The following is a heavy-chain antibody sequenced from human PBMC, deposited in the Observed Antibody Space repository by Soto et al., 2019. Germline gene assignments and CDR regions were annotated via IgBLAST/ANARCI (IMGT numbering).Heavy chain of an antibody. J-gene: IGHJ4*02. CDR3: AQRRGIARFDY. CDR1: GFSLSSNRVA. CDR2: IYWDYDK. V-gene: IGHV2-5*02. D-gene: IGHD3-16*02. Sequence: QITLKESGPTLVKPTQTLTLTCTFSGFSLSSNRVAVGWIRQPPGKALEWLALIYWDYDKRYSPSLKSRLNITKDTSKKQVVLTMTNMDPVDTATYYCAQRRGIARFDYWGQGTLVTVPS.